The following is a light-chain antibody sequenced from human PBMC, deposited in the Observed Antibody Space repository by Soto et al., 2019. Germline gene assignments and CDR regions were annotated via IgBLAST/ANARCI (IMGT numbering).Light chain of an antibody. V-gene: IGLV2-14*02. CDR3: SSHNPIGTLQI. CDR2: AVS. CDR1: SSDVGSYNL. Sequence: QSALTQPASVSGSPGQSITISCTGTSSDVGSYNLVSWYQLHPGKAPKLMIYAVSTRTSGVSNRFSGSKSGNTASLTISGLQAEDEADYYCSSHNPIGTLQIFGPGTKLTVL. J-gene: IGLJ1*01.